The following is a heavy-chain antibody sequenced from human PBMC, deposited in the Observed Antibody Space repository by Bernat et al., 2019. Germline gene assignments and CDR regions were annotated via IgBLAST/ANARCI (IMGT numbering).Heavy chain of an antibody. CDR2: IYYSGST. V-gene: IGHV4-59*01. J-gene: IGHJ6*02. D-gene: IGHD5-12*01. CDR3: ARERLARDYYYGMNV. CDR1: GGSISSYY. Sequence: QVQLQESGPGLVKPSETLSLTCTVSGGSISSYYWSWIRQPPGKGLEWIGYIYYSGSTNYNPSLKSRVTISVDTSKNQFSLKLSSVTAADTAVYYCARERLARDYYYGMNVWSQRTTVTVSS.